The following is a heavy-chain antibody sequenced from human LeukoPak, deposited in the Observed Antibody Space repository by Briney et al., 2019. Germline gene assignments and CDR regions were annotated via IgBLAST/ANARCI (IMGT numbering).Heavy chain of an antibody. V-gene: IGHV4-59*01. J-gene: IGHJ3*02. CDR2: IYYSGST. CDR3: ARGRTTYYYDSSGYYRDAFDI. Sequence: PSETLSLTRTVSGGSISSNYWSWIRQPPGKGLEWIGYIYYSGSTNYNPSLKSRVTISVDTSKKQFPLRLRSVTAADTAVYYCARGRTTYYYDSSGYYRDAFDIWGQGTMVTVSS. D-gene: IGHD3-22*01. CDR1: GGSISSNY.